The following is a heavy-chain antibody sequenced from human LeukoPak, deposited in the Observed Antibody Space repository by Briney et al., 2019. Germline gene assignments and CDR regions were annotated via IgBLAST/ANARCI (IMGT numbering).Heavy chain of an antibody. CDR3: ARGSRRLADFHY. CDR2: ISYSGST. V-gene: IGHV4-39*01. CDR1: GDFISSSDYY. J-gene: IGHJ4*02. D-gene: IGHD1-26*01. Sequence: SETLSLTCTVSGDFISSSDYYWGWIRQPPGKGLGWIGTISYSGSTYYNPPLQSRVTISVDTSKNQFSLDLSSVTDADTAVYYCARGSRRLADFHYWGQGTLVTVSS.